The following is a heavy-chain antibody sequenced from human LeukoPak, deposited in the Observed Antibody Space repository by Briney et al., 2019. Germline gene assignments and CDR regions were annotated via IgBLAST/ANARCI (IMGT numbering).Heavy chain of an antibody. Sequence: GGSLRLSCAASGFIFSTYAMSWVRQAPGKGLEWVSTISGSGDDTYYADSVKGRFTISRDIAKNTLYLQMNSLRAEDTGVYYCAKDHYWSIDYWGRGTLVTVSS. V-gene: IGHV3-23*01. D-gene: IGHD3-3*01. CDR1: GFIFSTYA. CDR2: ISGSGDDT. CDR3: AKDHYWSIDY. J-gene: IGHJ4*02.